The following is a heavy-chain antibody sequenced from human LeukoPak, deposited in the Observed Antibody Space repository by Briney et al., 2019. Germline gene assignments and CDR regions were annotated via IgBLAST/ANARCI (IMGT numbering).Heavy chain of an antibody. D-gene: IGHD1-26*01. CDR3: ARVCGSPHCGGY. V-gene: IGHV3-48*03. CDR2: ISSSGSTI. CDR1: GFTFSSYE. Sequence: GGSLRLSCAASGFTFSSYEMNWVRQAPGKGLEWVSYISSSGSTIYYADSVKGRFTISRDNAKNSLYLQMNSLRAEDTAVYYCARVCGSPHCGGYWGQGTLVTVSS. J-gene: IGHJ4*02.